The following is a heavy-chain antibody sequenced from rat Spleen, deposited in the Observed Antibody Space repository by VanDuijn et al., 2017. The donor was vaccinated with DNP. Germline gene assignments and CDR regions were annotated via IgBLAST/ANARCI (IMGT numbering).Heavy chain of an antibody. Sequence: EVQLVESGGGLVQPGRSLKVSCAASGFTFSDYNMAWVRQAPTKGLEWVADISTSGGSTYYPDSVKGRFTISRDNAKSTLYLQMDSLRSEDTATYYCAKSAFYAMYVWGQGTSVTVSS. CDR3: AKSAFYAMYV. V-gene: IGHV5-27*01. J-gene: IGHJ4*01. CDR2: ISTSGGST. CDR1: GFTFSDYN.